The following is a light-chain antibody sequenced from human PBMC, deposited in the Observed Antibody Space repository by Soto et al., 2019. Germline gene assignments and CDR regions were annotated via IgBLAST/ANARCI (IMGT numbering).Light chain of an antibody. J-gene: IGKJ4*02. V-gene: IGKV3-15*01. CDR2: GAS. CDR3: LQSDDWPHT. CDR1: QGGSSN. Sequence: EIVMTQSPATLSVSPGEAATLSCMASQGGSSNLAWYQRRPGQAPRLLMYGASIRATGIPARFSGSGSGTEFTLAISSLQSEDFAVYYCLQSDDWPHTFGGGTKVDNK.